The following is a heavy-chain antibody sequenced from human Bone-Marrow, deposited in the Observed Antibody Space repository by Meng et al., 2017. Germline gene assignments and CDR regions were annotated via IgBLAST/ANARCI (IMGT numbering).Heavy chain of an antibody. CDR2: IYYSGST. CDR1: GDSISSGVYY. CDR3: ARHVDTAMVTGWYFDL. V-gene: IGHV4-31*03. Sequence: VQLQESGPGLVKPSQTLSLTCTVSGDSISSGVYYWSWIRQHPGKGLEWIGYIYYSGSTYYNPSLKSRVTISVDTSKNQFSLKLSSVTAADTAVYYCARHVDTAMVTGWYFDLWGRGTLVTVSS. D-gene: IGHD5-18*01. J-gene: IGHJ2*01.